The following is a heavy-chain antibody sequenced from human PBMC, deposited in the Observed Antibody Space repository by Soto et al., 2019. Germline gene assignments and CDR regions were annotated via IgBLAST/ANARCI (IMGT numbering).Heavy chain of an antibody. D-gene: IGHD2-8*01. CDR2: INAGNGNT. CDR3: ARDDCTSGVCFMSPFNF. V-gene: IGHV1-3*01. Sequence: GASVKVSCKASGYIFTSYSMHWVRQAPGQSLEWMGWINAGNGNTKYSQRFQGRVTITRDTSASTAYMELSRLRSEDTAVYYCARDDCTSGVCFMSPFNFWGQGTLVTVSS. J-gene: IGHJ4*02. CDR1: GYIFTSYS.